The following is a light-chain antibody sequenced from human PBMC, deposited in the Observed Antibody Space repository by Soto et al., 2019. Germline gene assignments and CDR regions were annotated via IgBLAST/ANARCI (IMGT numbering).Light chain of an antibody. Sequence: DLVMTQSPLSLPVTPGEPASISCRSSQSLLQSNGYNYLDWYLQKPGQSPQLLIYLGSNRASGVPDRFSGSGSGTDFTLKISRVEAADVGVYYCMQALQTPFTFGPGTKVDIK. J-gene: IGKJ3*01. CDR2: LGS. CDR3: MQALQTPFT. V-gene: IGKV2-28*01. CDR1: QSLLQSNGYNY.